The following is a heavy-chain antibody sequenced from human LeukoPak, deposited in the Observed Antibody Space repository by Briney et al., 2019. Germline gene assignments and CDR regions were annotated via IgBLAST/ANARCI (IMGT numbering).Heavy chain of an antibody. V-gene: IGHV4-39*07. CDR1: GGSTSSSNYY. D-gene: IGHD5-12*01. CDR2: IYYSGST. CDR3: ARESRGVATIARGFDQ. Sequence: PSETLSLTCTVSGGSTSSSNYYWGWIRQPPGKGLEWIGSIYYSGSTYYNPSLKSRVTISVDTSKNQFSLKLSSVTAADTAVFYCARESRGVATIARGFDQWGQGTLVTASS. J-gene: IGHJ4*02.